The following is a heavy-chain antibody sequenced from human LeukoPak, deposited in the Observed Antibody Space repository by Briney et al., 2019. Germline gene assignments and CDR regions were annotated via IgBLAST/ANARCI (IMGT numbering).Heavy chain of an antibody. CDR2: TYTSGST. D-gene: IGHD6-19*01. Sequence: SETLSLTCTVSGGSISSYDWSWIRQPAGKGLEWIGRTYTSGSTNYTPSLKSRVTISVDTSKNQFSLKLSSVTAADTAVYYCARAAVSGRFDYWGQGTLVTVSS. V-gene: IGHV4-4*07. J-gene: IGHJ4*02. CDR1: GGSISSYD. CDR3: ARAAVSGRFDY.